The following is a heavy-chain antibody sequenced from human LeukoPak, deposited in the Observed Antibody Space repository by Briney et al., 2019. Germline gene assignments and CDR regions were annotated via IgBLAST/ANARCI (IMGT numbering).Heavy chain of an antibody. Sequence: ASVKVSCKASGYTFTNYYIHWVRQAPGQGLEWMGITDPIGGSTNYAQKFQGRVTMTRDTSTSTVYMELSSLRSEDSAVYYCARWTTTYLDYWGQGTLVTVSS. CDR2: TDPIGGST. CDR3: ARWTTTYLDY. V-gene: IGHV1-46*01. CDR1: GYTFTNYY. J-gene: IGHJ4*02. D-gene: IGHD4-11*01.